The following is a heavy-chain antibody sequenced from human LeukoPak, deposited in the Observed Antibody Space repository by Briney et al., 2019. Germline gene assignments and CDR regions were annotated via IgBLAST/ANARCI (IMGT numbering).Heavy chain of an antibody. Sequence: PGGSLRLSCAASGFTFNNYAMSWVRQAPGKGLEWVSAVSGNGDSTFYADSVKGRFTISRDNSKNTLSLLMNSQRAEDTAVYYCAKSRVYTNYAALDYWGQGTLVTVSS. CDR2: VSGNGDST. CDR1: GFTFNNYA. J-gene: IGHJ4*02. CDR3: AKSRVYTNYAALDY. V-gene: IGHV3-23*01. D-gene: IGHD4-11*01.